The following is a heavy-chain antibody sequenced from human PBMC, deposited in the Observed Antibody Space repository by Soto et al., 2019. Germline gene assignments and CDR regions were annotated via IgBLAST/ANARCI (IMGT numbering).Heavy chain of an antibody. CDR3: ATLSPYYDFWGGYYRSYRDYHYYLDV. J-gene: IGHJ6*03. CDR2: INPNSGGT. D-gene: IGHD3-3*01. CDR1: GYTFTGYY. Sequence: ASVKVSCKASGYTFTGYYMHWVRQAPGQGLEWMGWINPNSGGTNYAQKFQGWVTMTRDTSISTAYMELSRLRTDDTAVYYCATLSPYYDFWGGYYRSYRDYHYYLDVWGKGTTVTVSS. V-gene: IGHV1-2*04.